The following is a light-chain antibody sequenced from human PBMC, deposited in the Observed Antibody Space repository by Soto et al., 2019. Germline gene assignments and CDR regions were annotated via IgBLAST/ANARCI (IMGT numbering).Light chain of an antibody. V-gene: IGKV1-39*01. CDR3: QQSYYNPT. J-gene: IGKJ1*01. CDR1: QSVFKY. Sequence: DIQMTQSPSSLSASVGDRVTITCRASQSVFKYLHWDQQKPGRAPNLLIYDTSTLQRGVPSRFNGSGSGTDFTLTISSLQHEDFATYYCQQSYYNPTVGQGTKVDIK. CDR2: DTS.